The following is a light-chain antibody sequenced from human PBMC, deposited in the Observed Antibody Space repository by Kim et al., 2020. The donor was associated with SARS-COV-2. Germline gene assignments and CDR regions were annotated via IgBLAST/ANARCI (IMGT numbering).Light chain of an antibody. CDR1: QGISNY. Sequence: DIQMTQSPSSLSASVGDRVTITCRASQGISNYVAWYQQKPGKVPKLLISAASTLQSGVPSRFSGSGSGTDFTLTISSLQPEDVATYYCQKYNSAPALTFGGGTKVDIK. V-gene: IGKV1-27*01. CDR3: QKYNSAPALT. CDR2: AAS. J-gene: IGKJ4*01.